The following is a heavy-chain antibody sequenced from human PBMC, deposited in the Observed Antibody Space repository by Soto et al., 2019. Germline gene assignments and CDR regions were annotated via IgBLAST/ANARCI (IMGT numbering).Heavy chain of an antibody. CDR2: INPSGGGT. Sequence: QVQLVQSGAEVKKPGASVTVSCKASGYTFTSYNIHWVRQAPGQGLEWMGEINPSGGGTGYAETFQGRVTMTRNPSTRTVSMVLTSRTPEDAAVYYCARIASAGKTYFDYWGQGTLVTVSS. CDR1: GYTFTSYN. CDR3: ARIASAGKTYFDY. D-gene: IGHD6-13*01. J-gene: IGHJ4*02. V-gene: IGHV1-46*01.